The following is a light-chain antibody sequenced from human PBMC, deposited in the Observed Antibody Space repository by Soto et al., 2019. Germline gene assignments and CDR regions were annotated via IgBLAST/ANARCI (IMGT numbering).Light chain of an antibody. Sequence: DIQMTQSQSSMSASVGDRVTITCRASQSISSSLNWYQQKPGKAPKRLIYAPSSWQSVVPSRFGGSGSGPDFTLTISSLQPEDFATEYCQHSYSTPRPFGQGTKVEIK. CDR3: QHSYSTPRP. J-gene: IGKJ1*01. V-gene: IGKV1-39*01. CDR1: QSISSS. CDR2: APS.